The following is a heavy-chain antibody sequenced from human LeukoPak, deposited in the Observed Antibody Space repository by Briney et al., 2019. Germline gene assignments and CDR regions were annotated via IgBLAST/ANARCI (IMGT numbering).Heavy chain of an antibody. V-gene: IGHV3-64*01. CDR3: ARGSGWSSYYGMDV. D-gene: IGHD6-19*01. CDR1: GFTFSSYT. CDR2: ISSNGGST. J-gene: IGHJ6*02. Sequence: GGSLRLSCAASGFTFSSYTMHWVRQAPGKGLEYVSAISSNGGSTYYANSVKGRFTISRGNSKNTLYLQMGSLRAEDMAVYYCARGSGWSSYYGMDVWGQGTTVTVSS.